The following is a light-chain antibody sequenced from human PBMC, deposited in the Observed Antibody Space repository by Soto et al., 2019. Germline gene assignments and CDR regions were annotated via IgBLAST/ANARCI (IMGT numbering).Light chain of an antibody. CDR1: QSVLYSSNNKNY. V-gene: IGKV4-1*01. Sequence: DIVMTQSPDSLAVSLGERATINCKSSQSVLYSSNNKNYLAWYQQKPGPPPKLLIYWASTRESGVPDRLSGSGSGTDFTLTISSLQAEDVAVYYCQQYYSTPPTFGPGTKVDIK. CDR2: WAS. J-gene: IGKJ3*01. CDR3: QQYYSTPPT.